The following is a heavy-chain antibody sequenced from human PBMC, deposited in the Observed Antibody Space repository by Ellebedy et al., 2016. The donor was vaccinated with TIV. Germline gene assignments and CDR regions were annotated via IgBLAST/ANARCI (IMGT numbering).Heavy chain of an antibody. D-gene: IGHD2/OR15-2a*01. J-gene: IGHJ3*02. CDR3: AGLVLRTTSTRGDVFDI. V-gene: IGHV5-10-1*01. CDR1: GYSFASQW. CDR2: IDPGDSYI. Sequence: GESLKISCQGSGYSFASQWISWVRQVPGKGLEWMGRIDPGDSYINYSPPFQGHVTFSTDKSISTAYLQWGSLKASDTAMYYCAGLVLRTTSTRGDVFDIWGQGTMVTVSS.